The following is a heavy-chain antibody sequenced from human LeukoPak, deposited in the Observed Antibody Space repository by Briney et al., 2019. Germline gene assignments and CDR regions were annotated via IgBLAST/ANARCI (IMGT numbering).Heavy chain of an antibody. CDR1: GYTFTSYA. CDR3: ARCGPGSTSCYNKGNIGMDV. J-gene: IGHJ6*04. V-gene: IGHV1-3*01. D-gene: IGHD2-2*02. Sequence: ASVNVSCMSSGYTFTSYAMHWVRQAPGQKLEWMGWINAGNGDTKYSQKFQGKVTITRDTSASTAYMELSSLRSEDTAVYYCARCGPGSTSCYNKGNIGMDVWGKGTTVTVSS. CDR2: INAGNGDT.